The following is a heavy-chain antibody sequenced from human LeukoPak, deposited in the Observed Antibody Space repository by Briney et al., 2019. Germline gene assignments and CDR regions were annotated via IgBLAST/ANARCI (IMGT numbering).Heavy chain of an antibody. D-gene: IGHD3-16*01. J-gene: IGHJ5*02. CDR1: GFTFDDYG. CDR3: APQLWDHPGP. Sequence: GGSLRLSCAASGFTFDDYGMSWVRQAPGKGLEWVSSISNTATNTHYADPMEGRFIISRDNSKKTLYLPMASLRAEDTALSYCAPQLWDHPGPWGQGIPVTVSS. V-gene: IGHV3-23*01. CDR2: ISNTATNT.